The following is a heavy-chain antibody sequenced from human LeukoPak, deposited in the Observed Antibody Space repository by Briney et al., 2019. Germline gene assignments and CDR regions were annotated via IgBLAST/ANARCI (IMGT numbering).Heavy chain of an antibody. Sequence: PGGSLRLSCAASGFTFSSYAMHWVRQAPGKGLEWVAVISYDGSNKYYADSVKGRFTISRDNSKNTLYLQMNSLRAEDTAVYYCARDGGSSWYMGGYYFDYWGQGTLVTVSS. CDR2: ISYDGSNK. CDR1: GFTFSSYA. V-gene: IGHV3-30-3*01. J-gene: IGHJ4*02. CDR3: ARDGGSSWYMGGYYFDY. D-gene: IGHD6-13*01.